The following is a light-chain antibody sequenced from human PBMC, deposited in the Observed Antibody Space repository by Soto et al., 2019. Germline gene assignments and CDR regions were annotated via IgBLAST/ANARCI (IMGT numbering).Light chain of an antibody. CDR1: QSIRSNY. CDR2: DAS. V-gene: IGKV3-20*01. CDR3: QQYGSSLT. J-gene: IGKJ4*01. Sequence: EIVLTQSPGTLSLSPGERATLSCRASQSIRSNYLAWYQQKPGQAPRLLIFDASSRATGIPDKFSGSGSGTDFTLTISRLAPEDFAVYSCQQYGSSLTLGGGTKVDIK.